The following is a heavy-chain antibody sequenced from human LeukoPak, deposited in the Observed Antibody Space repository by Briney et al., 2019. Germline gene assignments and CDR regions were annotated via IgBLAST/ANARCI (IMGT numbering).Heavy chain of an antibody. D-gene: IGHD3-22*01. J-gene: IGHJ3*02. CDR3: ASHYDSSGYLSYAFDI. Sequence: SETLSLTCTVSGGSISSYYWSWIRQPAGKGLEWIGRIYTSGSTNYNPSLKSRVTMSVDTSKNQLSLKLSSVTAADTAVYYCASHYDSSGYLSYAFDIWGQGTMVTVSS. CDR1: GGSISSYY. V-gene: IGHV4-4*07. CDR2: IYTSGST.